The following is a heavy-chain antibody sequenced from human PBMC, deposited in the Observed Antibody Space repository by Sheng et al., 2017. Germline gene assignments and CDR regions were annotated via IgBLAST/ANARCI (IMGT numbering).Heavy chain of an antibody. CDR2: IHPHSGLF. Sequence: QVRLQESGPGLVKPSETLSLTCAVSGYSISTAYYWGWIRQPPGKGLEWIGSIHPHSGLFYYNPSLESRVTISQDTSNNQFSLRLTSVTAADTATYYCAETRDIVATDFGGDFDYVGPGKPGHRLL. CDR3: AETRDIVATDFGGDFDY. CDR1: GYSISTAYY. D-gene: IGHD5-12*01. V-gene: IGHV4-38-2*01. J-gene: IGHJ4*02.